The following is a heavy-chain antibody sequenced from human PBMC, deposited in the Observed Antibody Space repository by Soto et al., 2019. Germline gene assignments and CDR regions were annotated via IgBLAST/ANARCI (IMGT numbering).Heavy chain of an antibody. V-gene: IGHV4-4*07. CDR1: SVAINSFY. CDR3: ARDRIIGTSYSDY. CDR2: IHSSGTT. Sequence: LTCTVSSVAINSFYWALMGQPAGKGLEWIGRIHSSGTTNYNPSLSSRVTMSVDPSKNQFSLRLTSVTAADTAVYYCARDRIIGTSYSDYWGQGILVTVSS. D-gene: IGHD1-7*01. J-gene: IGHJ4*02.